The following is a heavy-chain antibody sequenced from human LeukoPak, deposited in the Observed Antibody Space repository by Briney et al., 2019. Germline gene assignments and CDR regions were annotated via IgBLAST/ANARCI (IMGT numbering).Heavy chain of an antibody. D-gene: IGHD1-26*01. CDR3: ARGHSGTYNSFDV. CDR1: GYTFTGHY. J-gene: IGHJ3*01. CDR2: INPISGGT. Sequence: EASVKVSCKASGYTFTGHYIHWVRQAPGQGLEWMGWINPISGGTNYAEKFQDSVTMTRDPSINTAYLELTSQISDDTAVYYCARGHSGTYNSFDVWGQGTMIIVSS. V-gene: IGHV1-2*02.